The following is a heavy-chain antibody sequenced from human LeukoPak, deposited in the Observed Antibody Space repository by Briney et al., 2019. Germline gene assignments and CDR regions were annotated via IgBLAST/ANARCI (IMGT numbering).Heavy chain of an antibody. Sequence: SVKVSCKASGGTFSSYAISWVRQAPGQGREWMGRIIPIFGIANYAQKFQGRVTITADKSTSTAYMELSSLRSEDTAVYYCARDEGSVVVPAAIVYWGQGTLVTVSS. CDR1: GGTFSSYA. D-gene: IGHD2-2*01. CDR3: ARDEGSVVVPAAIVY. J-gene: IGHJ4*02. V-gene: IGHV1-69*04. CDR2: IIPIFGIA.